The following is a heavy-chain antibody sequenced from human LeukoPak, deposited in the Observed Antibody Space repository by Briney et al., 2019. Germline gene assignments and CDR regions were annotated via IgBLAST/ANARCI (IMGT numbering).Heavy chain of an antibody. CDR2: TYYRSKWYN. V-gene: IGHV6-1*01. CDR1: GDSVSSNSAA. Sequence: TSQTLSLTCAISGDSVSSNSAAWNCVRQSPSRGLEWLGRTYYRSKWYNDYAVSVKSRITINPDTSQNQFSLPLNSVTPEDTAVYYCAREGYYFDYWGQGTLVTVSS. CDR3: AREGYYFDY. J-gene: IGHJ4*02.